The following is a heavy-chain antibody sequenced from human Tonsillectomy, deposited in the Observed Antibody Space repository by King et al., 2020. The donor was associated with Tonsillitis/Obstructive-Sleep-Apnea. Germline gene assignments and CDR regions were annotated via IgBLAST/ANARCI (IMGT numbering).Heavy chain of an antibody. CDR3: ARGRGTGYSSGWYGLWAGY. V-gene: IGHV3-48*03. CDR1: GFTFSSYE. J-gene: IGHJ4*02. D-gene: IGHD6-19*01. Sequence: VQLVESGGGLVQPGGSLRLSCAASGFTFSSYEMNWVRQAPGKGLEWVSYISSSGSTIYYADSVKGRFTISRDNAKNSLYLQMNSLRAEDTAVYYCARGRGTGYSSGWYGLWAGYWGQGTLVTVSS. CDR2: ISSSGSTI.